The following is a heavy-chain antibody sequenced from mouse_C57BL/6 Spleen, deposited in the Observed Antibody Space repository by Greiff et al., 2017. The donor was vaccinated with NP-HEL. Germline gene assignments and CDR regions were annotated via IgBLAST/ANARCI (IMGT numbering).Heavy chain of an antibody. Sequence: QVQLKESGPELVKPGASVKLSCKASGYTFTSYDINWVKQRPGQGLEWIGWIYPRDGSTKYNEKFKGKATLTVDTSSSTAYMELHSLTSEDSAVYFCARRGRGNYGGAMDYWGQGTSVTVSS. CDR2: IYPRDGST. CDR3: ARRGRGNYGGAMDY. CDR1: GYTFTSYD. J-gene: IGHJ4*01. V-gene: IGHV1-85*01. D-gene: IGHD2-1*01.